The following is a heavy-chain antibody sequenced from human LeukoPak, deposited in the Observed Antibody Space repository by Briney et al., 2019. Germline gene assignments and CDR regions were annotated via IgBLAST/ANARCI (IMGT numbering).Heavy chain of an antibody. CDR1: GGSISSYY. CDR3: ARDQICSSTSCYQGASYYYYMDV. V-gene: IGHV4-59*01. J-gene: IGHJ6*03. CDR2: IYYSGST. Sequence: PAGTLSLTCTVSGGSISSYYWSWIRQPPGKGLEWIGYIYYSGSTNYNPSLKSRVTISVDTSKNQFSLKLSSVTAADTAVYYCARDQICSSTSCYQGASYYYYMDVWGKGTTVTVSS. D-gene: IGHD2-2*01.